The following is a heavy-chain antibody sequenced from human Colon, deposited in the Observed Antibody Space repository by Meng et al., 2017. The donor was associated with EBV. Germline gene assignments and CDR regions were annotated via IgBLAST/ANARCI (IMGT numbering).Heavy chain of an antibody. CDR2: SYHSAST. V-gene: IGHV4-39*01. Sequence: SGTDWLIPSWPRSLPCICFVVSNGMCHYSWGWVRQPPGMGLQWIRTSYHSASTSYTPSLQSRVTMFVDTSKNQFSLMLTSVTATDTAVYYCARRRGGSGRDCWGQGTLVTVSS. CDR3: ARRRGGSGRDC. J-gene: IGHJ4*02. D-gene: IGHD3-10*01. CDR1: VVSNGMCHYS.